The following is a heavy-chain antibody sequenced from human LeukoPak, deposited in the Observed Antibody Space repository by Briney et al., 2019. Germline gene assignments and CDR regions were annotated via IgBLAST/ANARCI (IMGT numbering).Heavy chain of an antibody. CDR1: GFIFSTYW. V-gene: IGHV3-7*01. D-gene: IGHD1-14*01. CDR3: ARDRGADRFDI. Sequence: GGSLRLSCAASGFIFSTYWMSWVRQAPGKGLEWVANIKQDGSEKYYVDSVKGRFTISRDNAKNSVYLQMDSLTTDDTAVYYCARDRGADRFDIWGQGTLVTGPS. CDR2: IKQDGSEK. J-gene: IGHJ4*02.